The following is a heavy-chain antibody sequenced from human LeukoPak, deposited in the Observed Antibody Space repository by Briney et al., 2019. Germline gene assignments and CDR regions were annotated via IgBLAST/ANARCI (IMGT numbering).Heavy chain of an antibody. Sequence: GGSLRLSCAAPGFTFNKYAMSWVRQAPGKGLEWVSAIGDNGGGTKYADSVKGRFTISRDNSRNTVYLQLNSLRVEDTGIYYCGRDWKLDYWGQGTLVSVSS. J-gene: IGHJ4*02. D-gene: IGHD1-1*01. CDR3: GRDWKLDY. CDR2: IGDNGGGT. V-gene: IGHV3-23*01. CDR1: GFTFNKYA.